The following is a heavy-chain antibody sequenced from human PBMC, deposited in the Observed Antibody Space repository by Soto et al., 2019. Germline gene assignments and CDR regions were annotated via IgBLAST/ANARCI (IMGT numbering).Heavy chain of an antibody. CDR2: ISGSGGST. V-gene: IGHV3-23*01. Sequence: GGSLRLSCAASGFTFISYAMSWGRQAPGKGLEWVSAISGSGGSTYYADSVRGRFTISRDNAKNSLYLQMNSLRDEDTAVYYCARDFGSGYRRGAFDIWGQGTMVTVSS. CDR1: GFTFISYA. J-gene: IGHJ3*02. CDR3: ARDFGSGYRRGAFDI. D-gene: IGHD3-22*01.